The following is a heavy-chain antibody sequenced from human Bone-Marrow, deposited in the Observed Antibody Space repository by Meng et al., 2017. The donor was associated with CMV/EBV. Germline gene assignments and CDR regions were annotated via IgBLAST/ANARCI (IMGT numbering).Heavy chain of an antibody. D-gene: IGHD3-3*01. CDR2: ISGSGDST. V-gene: IGHV3-23*01. Sequence: GESLKISCAASGFTFSSYAMNWVRQAPGKGLEWVSAISGSGDSTYYADSVKGRFTISRDNTNNSLYLQMNSLSAEDTAVYYCAKLYDFWSGYPEDYWGQGTLVTVSS. CDR1: GFTFSSYA. CDR3: AKLYDFWSGYPEDY. J-gene: IGHJ4*02.